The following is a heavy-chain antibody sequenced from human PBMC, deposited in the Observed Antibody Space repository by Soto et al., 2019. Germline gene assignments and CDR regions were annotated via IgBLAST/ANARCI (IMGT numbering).Heavy chain of an antibody. CDR2: ISSSSSYI. D-gene: IGHD2-15*01. J-gene: IGHJ6*03. V-gene: IGHV3-21*01. Sequence: GESLKISCAASGFTFSSYSMNWVRQAPGKGLEWVSSISSSSSYIYYADSVKGRFTISRDNAKNSLYLQMNSLRAEDTAVYYCARDGGGSWSYYYYMDVWGKGTTVTVSS. CDR3: ARDGGGSWSYYYYMDV. CDR1: GFTFSSYS.